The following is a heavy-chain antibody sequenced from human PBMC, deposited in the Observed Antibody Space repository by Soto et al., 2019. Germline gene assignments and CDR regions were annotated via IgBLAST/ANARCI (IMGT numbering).Heavy chain of an antibody. J-gene: IGHJ1*01. Sequence: QVQLQASGPGLVKASQTLSLTCNVSGGSISSGGYYWTWIRQHPGKGLEWIGNIHHCGSTIYIPSLKSGAGISVDTSKHQFSLKLSSVTAADTAVYCCVRGVRSWGQGTLVTVSS. D-gene: IGHD3-10*01. V-gene: IGHV4-31*03. CDR3: VRGVRS. CDR1: GGSISSGGYY. CDR2: IHHCGST.